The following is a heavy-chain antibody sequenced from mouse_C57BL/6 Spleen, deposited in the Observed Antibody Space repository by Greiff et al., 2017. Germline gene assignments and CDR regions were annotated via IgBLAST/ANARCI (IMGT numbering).Heavy chain of an antibody. CDR2: IHPNSGST. Sequence: VKLQQPGAELVKPGASVKLSCKASGYTFTSYWMHWVKQRPGQGLEWIGMIHPNSGSTNYNEKFKSKATLTVDKSSSTAYMQLSSLTSEDSAVXCCAREKFNWDAMDYWGQGTSVTVSS. CDR1: GYTFTSYW. D-gene: IGHD4-1*02. V-gene: IGHV1-64*01. CDR3: AREKFNWDAMDY. J-gene: IGHJ4*01.